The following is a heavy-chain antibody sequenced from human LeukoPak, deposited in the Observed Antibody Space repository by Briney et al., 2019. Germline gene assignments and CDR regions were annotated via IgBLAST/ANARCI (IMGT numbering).Heavy chain of an antibody. CDR2: IYYSGCT. CDR1: GGSMSSYY. CDR3: ARFSSSFHAFDI. J-gene: IGHJ3*02. D-gene: IGHD6-13*01. Sequence: SETLSLTCTVSGGSMSSYYWSWIRQPPGKGLEWIGYIYYSGCTNYNPSLKSRVTISVDASKNQFSLKLRSVTAADTAVYYCARFSSSFHAFDIWGQGTMVTVSS. V-gene: IGHV4-59*01.